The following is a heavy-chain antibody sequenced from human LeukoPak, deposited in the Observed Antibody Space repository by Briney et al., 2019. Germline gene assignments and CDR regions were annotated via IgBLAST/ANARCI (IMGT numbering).Heavy chain of an antibody. D-gene: IGHD3-9*01. J-gene: IGHJ4*02. CDR2: ILYDGSNE. CDR1: GFSFSTYG. V-gene: IGHV3-33*01. Sequence: GGSLRLSCAASGFSFSTYGMHWLRRAPGKGLEWVAVILYDGSNEYYADSVKGRFTISRDISKNTLYLQMDSLRAEDTAVYYCPRATAGYSYGDYWGQGTPVTVSS. CDR3: PRATAGYSYGDY.